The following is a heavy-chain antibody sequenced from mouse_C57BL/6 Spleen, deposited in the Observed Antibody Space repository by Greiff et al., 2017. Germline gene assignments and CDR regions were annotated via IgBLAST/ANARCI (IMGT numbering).Heavy chain of an antibody. CDR1: EYEFPSHD. Sequence: EVKVVESGGGLVQPGESLKLSCESNEYEFPSHDMSWVRKTPEKRLELVAAINSDGGSTYYPDTMERRFTISRDNTKKTLYLQMSSLRSEDTALYYCARTGSNHWYFDVWGTGTTVTVSS. CDR2: INSDGGST. CDR3: ARTGSNHWYFDV. J-gene: IGHJ1*03. V-gene: IGHV5-2*01. D-gene: IGHD2-5*01.